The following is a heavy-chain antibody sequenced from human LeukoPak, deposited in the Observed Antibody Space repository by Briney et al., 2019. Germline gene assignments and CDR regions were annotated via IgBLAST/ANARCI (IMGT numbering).Heavy chain of an antibody. CDR3: ARDQPGTYTMSST. J-gene: IGHJ5*02. V-gene: IGHV3-30*04. CDR2: VSGEQTDK. D-gene: IGHD7-27*01. CDR1: GFTFVHFS. Sequence: GGSLRLSCVASGFTFVHFSMHWVRQAPGRGLEWVAFVSGEQTDKYYADSVKGRFTISRDNSRNTLFLEMNSLRPDDTAVYYCARDQPGTYTMSSTWGQGTLVTVSS.